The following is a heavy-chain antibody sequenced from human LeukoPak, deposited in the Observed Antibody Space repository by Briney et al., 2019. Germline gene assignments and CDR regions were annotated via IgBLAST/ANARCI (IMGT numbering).Heavy chain of an antibody. D-gene: IGHD1-26*01. CDR1: GGTFSSYA. Sequence: SVKVSCMASGGTFSSYAISWVRQAPGQGLEWMGGIIPIFGTANYAQKFQGRVTITADESTSTAYMELSSLRSEDTAVYYCARVSLPSEYSGSFDYWGQGTLVTVSS. J-gene: IGHJ4*02. CDR3: ARVSLPSEYSGSFDY. CDR2: IIPIFGTA. V-gene: IGHV1-69*01.